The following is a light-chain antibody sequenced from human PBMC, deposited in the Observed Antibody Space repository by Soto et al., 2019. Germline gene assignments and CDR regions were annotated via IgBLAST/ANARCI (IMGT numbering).Light chain of an antibody. V-gene: IGKV3-11*01. J-gene: IGKJ5*01. CDR1: ETVSSY. CDR3: LHRMNWPLT. Sequence: DIALTQSRVTLSLSPGDRAALSCMASETVSSYLLWYQQKPGQDPRLLIYDASERATGIPARFSGSGSETDFTLTISSLEPEDFGVYYCLHRMNWPLTFGQGTRLEIK. CDR2: DAS.